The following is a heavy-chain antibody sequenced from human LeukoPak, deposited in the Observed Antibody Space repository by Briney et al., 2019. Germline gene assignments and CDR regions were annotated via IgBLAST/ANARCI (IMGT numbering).Heavy chain of an antibody. J-gene: IGHJ5*02. Sequence: SVKVSCKASGGTFSSYAISWVRQAPGQGLEWMGRIIPILGIANCAQKFQGRVTITADKSTSTAYMELSSLRSEDTAVYCCARDPGYSSSWYFGPWGQGTLVTVSS. CDR1: GGTFSSYA. V-gene: IGHV1-69*04. CDR2: IIPILGIA. CDR3: ARDPGYSSSWYFGP. D-gene: IGHD6-13*01.